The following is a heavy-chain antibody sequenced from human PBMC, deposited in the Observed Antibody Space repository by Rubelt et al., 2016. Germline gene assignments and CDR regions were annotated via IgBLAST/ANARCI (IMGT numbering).Heavy chain of an antibody. Sequence: QVQLRQWGAGLLKPSETLSLTCDVYGGSLTDFYWNWIRQTPGKGLAWIGDITHSGTTNYNPSLKSRVTISVDTSKKQFSRKMTSVTAADTAVYDGAGGGLRVGRAQHFWSQGILVTVSS. V-gene: IGHV4-34*02. CDR3: AGGGLRVGRAQHF. CDR1: GGSLTDFY. J-gene: IGHJ4*02. D-gene: IGHD2/OR15-2a*01. CDR2: ITHSGTT.